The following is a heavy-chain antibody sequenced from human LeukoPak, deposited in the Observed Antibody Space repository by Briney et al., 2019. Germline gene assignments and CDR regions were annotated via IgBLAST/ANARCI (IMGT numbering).Heavy chain of an antibody. J-gene: IGHJ4*02. CDR3: LGAYGDHIYGDH. V-gene: IGHV4-4*02. CDR1: GGSISSDIW. CDR2: IHHSGTT. D-gene: IGHD4-17*01. Sequence: PSETLSLTCAVSGGSISSDIWWSWVRRPPGKGLEWIGEIHHSGTTAFKPSLKSRVIMSVDTSTNHFSLKLSSVTAADTAVYYCLGAYGDHIYGDHWGQGTLVIVSS.